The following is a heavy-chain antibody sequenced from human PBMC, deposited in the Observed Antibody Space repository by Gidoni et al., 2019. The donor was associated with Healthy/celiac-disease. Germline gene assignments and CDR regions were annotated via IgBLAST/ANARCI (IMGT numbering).Heavy chain of an antibody. CDR1: GVTCGDYG. CDR2: INLNGGST. V-gene: IGHV3-20*01. D-gene: IGHD1-26*01. J-gene: IGHJ6*03. CDR3: ARGGVRDTKTMDV. Sequence: EVQLVESGGGGVRPGGSRRLACAASGVTCGDYGMGGVRQAPGKGLGWVSGINLNGGSTGYADSVKGRFTISRDNAKNSLYLQMNSLRAEDTALYHCARGGVRDTKTMDVWGKGTTVTVSS.